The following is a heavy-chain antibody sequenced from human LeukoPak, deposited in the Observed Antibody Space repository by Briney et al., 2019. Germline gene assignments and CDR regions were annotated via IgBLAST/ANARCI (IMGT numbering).Heavy chain of an antibody. CDR2: IDHSGST. V-gene: IGHV4-34*01. CDR1: GGSFSGHY. CDR3: VRIDDY. D-gene: IGHD2-15*01. J-gene: IGHJ4*02. Sequence: SETLSLTCAVYGGSFSGHYWSWIRQPPGKGLEWIGEIDHSGSTNYNPSLKSRVTISVDTSKNQFSLKLSSVTAADTAVYYCVRIDDYWGQGTLVTVSS.